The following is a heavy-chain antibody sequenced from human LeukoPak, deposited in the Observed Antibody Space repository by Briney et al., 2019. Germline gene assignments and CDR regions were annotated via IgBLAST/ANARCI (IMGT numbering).Heavy chain of an antibody. CDR3: ARVGTYYYGSGSYSGSYYFDY. CDR1: GGTFSSYA. J-gene: IGHJ4*02. V-gene: IGHV1-69*01. Sequence: SVKVSCKASGGTFSSYAISWVRQAPGQGLEWMGGIIPIFGTANYAQKFQGRVTITADESTSTAYMELSSLRSEDTAVYYCARVGTYYYGSGSYSGSYYFDYWGQGTLVTVPS. D-gene: IGHD3-10*01. CDR2: IIPIFGTA.